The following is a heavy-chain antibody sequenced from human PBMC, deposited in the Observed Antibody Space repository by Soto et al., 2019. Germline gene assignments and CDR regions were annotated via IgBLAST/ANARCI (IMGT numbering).Heavy chain of an antibody. V-gene: IGHV3-21*01. CDR1: GFTFSSYS. CDR2: ISDSSSFI. CDR3: ARTRGGGSQLFDY. Sequence: GGSLRLSCAASGFTFSSYSMNWVRQTHGKGLEWVSSISDSSSFIYYADSVKGRFTISRDNSKNSLYLQMHSLRAEDTAVYYCARTRGGGSQLFDYWGQGTLVTVSS. D-gene: IGHD3-10*01. J-gene: IGHJ4*02.